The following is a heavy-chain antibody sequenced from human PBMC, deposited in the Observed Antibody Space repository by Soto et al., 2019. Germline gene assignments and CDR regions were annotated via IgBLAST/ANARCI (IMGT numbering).Heavy chain of an antibody. Sequence: QVQLVESGGGVVQPGRSLRLSCAASGFTFSSYGMHWVRQAPGKGLEWVAVISYDGSNKYYADSVKGRFTISRDNSKNTLYLQMNSLRAEDTAVYYCANMGYCSSTSCPHYYYYGMDVWGQGTTVTVSS. CDR2: ISYDGSNK. V-gene: IGHV3-30*18. CDR1: GFTFSSYG. J-gene: IGHJ6*02. CDR3: ANMGYCSSTSCPHYYYYGMDV. D-gene: IGHD2-2*01.